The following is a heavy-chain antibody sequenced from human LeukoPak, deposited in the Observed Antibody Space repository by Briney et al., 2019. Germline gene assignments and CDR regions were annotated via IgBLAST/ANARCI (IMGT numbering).Heavy chain of an antibody. V-gene: IGHV1-46*01. CDR3: ATDHSRANTAWWFDP. D-gene: IGHD2-21*02. J-gene: IGHJ5*02. Sequence: SVKVSCKASGYTFTGYYMHWVRQAPGQGLEWMGVINPSGTGTSYAQKFQGGVTMSRDTSTSTLYMELSSLRSEDTAFYYCATDHSRANTAWWFDPWGQGTLVTVSS. CDR2: INPSGTGT. CDR1: GYTFTGYY.